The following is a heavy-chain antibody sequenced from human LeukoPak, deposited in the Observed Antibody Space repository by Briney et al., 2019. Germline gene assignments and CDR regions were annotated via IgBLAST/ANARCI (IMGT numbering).Heavy chain of an antibody. CDR2: ISGSGGST. CDR3: AKDRIVVVPAATDY. J-gene: IGHJ4*02. V-gene: IGHV3-23*01. CDR1: GFTFSSYG. Sequence: GGSLRLSCAASGFTFSSYGMHWVRQAPGKGLEWVSAISGSGGSTYYADSVKGRFTISRDNSKNTLYLQMNSLRAEDTAVYYCAKDRIVVVPAATDYWGQGTLVTVSS. D-gene: IGHD2-2*01.